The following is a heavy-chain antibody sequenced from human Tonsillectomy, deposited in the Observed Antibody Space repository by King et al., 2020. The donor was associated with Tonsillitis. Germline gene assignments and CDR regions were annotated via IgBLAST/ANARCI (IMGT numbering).Heavy chain of an antibody. CDR2: IYDGGST. CDR1: GFIVSSNY. Sequence: VQLVESGGDLIQPGGSLRLSCAASGFIVSSNYMTWVRQAPGKGLEWVSVIYDGGSTFYADSVKGRFIISRDNSKNTLDLQMNSLRAEDTGVYYCAREKIDRSGAFEIWGQGTMVTVSS. V-gene: IGHV3-53*01. J-gene: IGHJ3*02. CDR3: AREKIDRSGAFEI. D-gene: IGHD6-25*01.